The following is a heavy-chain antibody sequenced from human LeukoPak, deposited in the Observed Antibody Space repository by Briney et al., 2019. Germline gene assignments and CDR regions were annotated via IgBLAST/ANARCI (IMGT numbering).Heavy chain of an antibody. J-gene: IGHJ4*02. CDR2: IKQDGSEK. D-gene: IGHD3-3*01. V-gene: IGHV3-7*01. CDR1: GFTFSSYW. Sequence: PGGSLRLSCAASGFTFSSYWMSWVRQVPGKGLEWVANIKQDGSEKYYVDSVKGRFTISRDNAKNSLYLQMNSLRAEDTAVYYCARARDFWSGYYYGYWGQGTLVTVSS. CDR3: ARARDFWSGYYYGY.